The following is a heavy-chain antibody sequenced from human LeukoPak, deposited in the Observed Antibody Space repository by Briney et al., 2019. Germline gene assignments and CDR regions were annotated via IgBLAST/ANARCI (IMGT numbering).Heavy chain of an antibody. CDR1: GYTFTGYY. CDR2: INPNSGGT. Sequence: ASVKVSCKASGYTFTGYYMHWVRQAPGQGLEWMGRINPNSGGTSYAQKFQGRVTMTRDTSISTAYMELSRLRSDDTAVYYCASLYGSGSYYGGDFDYWGQGTLVTVSS. V-gene: IGHV1-2*06. CDR3: ASLYGSGSYYGGDFDY. J-gene: IGHJ4*02. D-gene: IGHD3-10*01.